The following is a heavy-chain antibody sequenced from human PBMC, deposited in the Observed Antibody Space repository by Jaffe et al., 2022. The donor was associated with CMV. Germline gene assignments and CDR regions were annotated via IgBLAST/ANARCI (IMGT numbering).Heavy chain of an antibody. J-gene: IGHJ5*02. CDR2: IYPDDSDT. CDR3: ARHSDVDYDFWFDP. D-gene: IGHD3-3*01. Sequence: EVQLVQSGAEVKKPGESLRISCKGSGSTLSNYWIAWVRQMPGKGLEWMGIIYPDDSDTRYSPSFRGQVTISADKSIDTAYLQWSSLKASDTAIYYCARHSDVDYDFWFDPWGQGTLVTVSS. CDR1: GSTLSNYW. V-gene: IGHV5-51*01.